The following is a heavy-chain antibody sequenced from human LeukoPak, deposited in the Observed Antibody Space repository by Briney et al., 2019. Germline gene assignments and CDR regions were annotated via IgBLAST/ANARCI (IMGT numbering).Heavy chain of an antibody. Sequence: SETLSLTCTVSGGSISSTIYYWGWIRQPPGKGLEWIGNVYYIGITYYNPSLKSRVTISVDTSKNQFSLKLSSVTAADTAVYYCARAGGGYYDPYYFDYWGQGTLVTVSS. CDR2: VYYIGIT. CDR3: ARAGGGYYDPYYFDY. D-gene: IGHD3-3*01. J-gene: IGHJ4*02. CDR1: GGSISSTIYY. V-gene: IGHV4-39*07.